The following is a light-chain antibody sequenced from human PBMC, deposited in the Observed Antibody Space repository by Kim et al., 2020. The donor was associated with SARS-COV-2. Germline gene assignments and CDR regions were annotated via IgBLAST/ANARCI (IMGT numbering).Light chain of an antibody. Sequence: QSALSQAAAVSGSPGQSIIVSCAGTSSDIGGQNYASWYQQYPGKAPKLIIYDVNNRPSGVSDRFSGSKSGNTAYLTISGLQPDDEADYYCSSYTRGSTLLVGTGTKVTVL. CDR3: SSYTRGSTLL. J-gene: IGLJ1*01. V-gene: IGLV2-14*03. CDR2: DVN. CDR1: SSDIGGQNY.